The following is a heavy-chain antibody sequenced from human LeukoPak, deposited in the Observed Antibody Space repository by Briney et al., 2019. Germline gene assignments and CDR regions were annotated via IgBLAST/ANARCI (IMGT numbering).Heavy chain of an antibody. Sequence: ASVKVSCKASGYTFTSYGISWVRQAPGQGLEWMGWISAYNGNTNFAQKLQGRVTMTTDTSTSTAYMDLRSLRSEDTAVYYCARESFRALDYWGQGTLVTVSS. J-gene: IGHJ4*02. CDR3: ARESFRALDY. D-gene: IGHD1-26*01. CDR2: ISAYNGNT. V-gene: IGHV1-18*01. CDR1: GYTFTSYG.